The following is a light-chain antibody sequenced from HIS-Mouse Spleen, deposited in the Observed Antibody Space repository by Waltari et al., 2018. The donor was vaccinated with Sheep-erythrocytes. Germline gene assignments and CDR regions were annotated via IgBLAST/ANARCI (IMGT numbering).Light chain of an antibody. Sequence: QSALTQPASVSGSPGQSITISCTGTSSDVGRYNLVSWYQQHPGKAPKLMLYEGSKRPSGVSNRFSGSKSGNTASLTISGLQAEDEADYYCCSYAGSSTPWVFGGGTKLTVL. CDR3: CSYAGSSTPWV. J-gene: IGLJ3*02. CDR2: EGS. CDR1: SSDVGRYNL. V-gene: IGLV2-23*01.